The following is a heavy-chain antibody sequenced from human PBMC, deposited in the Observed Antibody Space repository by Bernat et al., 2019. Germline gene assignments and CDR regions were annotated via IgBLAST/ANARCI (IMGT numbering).Heavy chain of an antibody. Sequence: QVQLVESGGGVVQPGRSLRLSCAASGFTFSSYAMHWVRQAPGKGLEWVAVISYDGSNKYYADSVKGRFTISRDNSKNTLYLQMNSLRAEDMAVYYCARGLASTPDYWGQGTLVTVSS. CDR1: GFTFSSYA. V-gene: IGHV3-30-3*01. J-gene: IGHJ4*02. CDR2: ISYDGSNK. CDR3: ARGLASTPDY.